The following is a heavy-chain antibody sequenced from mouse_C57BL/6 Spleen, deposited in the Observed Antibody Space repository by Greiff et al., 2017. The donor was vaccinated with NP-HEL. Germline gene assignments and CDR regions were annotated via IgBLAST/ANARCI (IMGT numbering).Heavy chain of an antibody. J-gene: IGHJ1*03. Sequence: QVQLQQPGAELVKPGASVKLSCKASGYTFTSYWMQWVKQRPGQGLEWIGEIDPSDSYTNYNQKFKGKATLTVDTSSSTAYMQLSSLTSEDSAVYYCARRGYDSYWYFDVWGTGTTVTVSS. CDR1: GYTFTSYW. D-gene: IGHD2-2*01. V-gene: IGHV1-50*01. CDR2: IDPSDSYT. CDR3: ARRGYDSYWYFDV.